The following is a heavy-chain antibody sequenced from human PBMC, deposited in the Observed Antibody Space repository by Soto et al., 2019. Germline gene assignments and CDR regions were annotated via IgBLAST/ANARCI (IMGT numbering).Heavy chain of an antibody. V-gene: IGHV1-46*01. Sequence: QVQLVQSGAEVKKPGASVKVSCKASGYTFTNYYMHWVRQAPGQGLEWMGIINPSGGSTSYAQKFQGSVTMTRDTSTSSVYMGLSSLRSEDTAVYYCARGRESYYLDVWCQGTTVTVSS. J-gene: IGHJ6*02. CDR3: ARGRESYYLDV. CDR2: INPSGGST. D-gene: IGHD3-10*01. CDR1: GYTFTNYY.